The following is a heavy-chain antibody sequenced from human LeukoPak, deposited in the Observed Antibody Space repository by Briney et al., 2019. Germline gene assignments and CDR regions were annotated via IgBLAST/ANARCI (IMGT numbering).Heavy chain of an antibody. J-gene: IGHJ6*02. V-gene: IGHV1-18*01. Sequence: ASVQVSCKASGYTFTSYGISWVRQAPGQGLEWMGWISAYNGNTNYAQKLQGRVTMTTDTSTSTAYMELRSLRSDDTAVYYCARGVPAERFLEWLPPLDYYYGMDVWGQGTTVTVSS. CDR3: ARGVPAERFLEWLPPLDYYYGMDV. D-gene: IGHD3-3*01. CDR1: GYTFTSYG. CDR2: ISAYNGNT.